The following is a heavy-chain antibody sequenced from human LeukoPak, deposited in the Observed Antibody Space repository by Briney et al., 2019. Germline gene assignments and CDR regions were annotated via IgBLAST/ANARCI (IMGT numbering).Heavy chain of an antibody. D-gene: IGHD3-3*01. CDR1: GYTFTGYY. CDR2: INPSSGGT. CDR3: ARDYDGYFDY. V-gene: IGHV1-2*02. Sequence: GASVKVSCKASGYTFTGYYMYWVRQAPGQGLEWMGWINPSSGGTNYAQKFQGRVTVTSDMSISTAYMELSRLRSDDTAVYYCARDYDGYFDYWGQGTLVTVSS. J-gene: IGHJ4*02.